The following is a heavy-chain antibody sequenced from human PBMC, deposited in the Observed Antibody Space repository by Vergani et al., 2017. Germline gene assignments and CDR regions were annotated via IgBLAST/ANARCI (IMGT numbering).Heavy chain of an antibody. CDR1: GGTFSSYA. CDR2: ISPIFGTA. CDR3: ARVLRIAAAGEYYFDY. J-gene: IGHJ4*02. Sequence: QVQLVQSGAEVKKPGSSVKVSCKASGGTFSSYAISWVRQAPGQGLEWMGGISPIFGTANDAQKFQGRVTITADESTSTAYMELSSLRSEDTAVYYCARVLRIAAAGEYYFDYWGQGTLVTVSS. V-gene: IGHV1-69*01. D-gene: IGHD6-13*01.